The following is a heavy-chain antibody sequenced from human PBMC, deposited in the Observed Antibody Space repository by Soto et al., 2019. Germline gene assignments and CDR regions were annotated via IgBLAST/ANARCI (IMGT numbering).Heavy chain of an antibody. Sequence: PSETLSLTCAVYGGSFSGYYWSWIRQPPGKGLEWIGEINHSGSTNYNPSLKSRVTISVDTSKNQLSLKLSSVTAADTAVYYCARGNGRYCSSTSCFPSRGHYYYYYGMDVWGKGTTVTVSS. CDR1: GGSFSGYY. CDR2: INHSGST. V-gene: IGHV4-34*01. D-gene: IGHD2-2*01. J-gene: IGHJ6*04. CDR3: ARGNGRYCSSTSCFPSRGHYYYYYGMDV.